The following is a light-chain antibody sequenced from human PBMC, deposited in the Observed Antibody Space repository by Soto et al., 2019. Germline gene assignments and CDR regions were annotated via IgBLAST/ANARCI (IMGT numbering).Light chain of an antibody. J-gene: IGKJ3*01. CDR3: QQYGSSPLFT. CDR1: QSVDSSF. Sequence: EIVLTQSPGSLSLSPGERGTLSCRASQSVDSSFFAWYQQKPGQAPRLLIYGASGRATGIPDRFSGSGSGTDFTLTISRLEPEDFAVYYCQQYGSSPLFTFGPGTKVDIK. CDR2: GAS. V-gene: IGKV3-20*01.